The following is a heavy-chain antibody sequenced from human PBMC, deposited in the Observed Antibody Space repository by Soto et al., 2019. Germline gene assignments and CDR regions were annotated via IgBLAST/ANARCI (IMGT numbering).Heavy chain of an antibody. V-gene: IGHV4-39*01. D-gene: IGHD2-2*01. CDR3: ARYATIGYCSSTSCFPIRFDY. CDR2: IYYSGST. J-gene: IGHJ4*02. Sequence: QLQLQESGPGLVKPSETLSLTCTVSGGSISSSSYYWGWIRQPPGKGLEWIGSIYYSGSTYYNPSLKSRVPISVDTSKNQFSLKLSSVPAADTDVYYGARYATIGYCSSTSCFPIRFDYWGQGTLVTVSS. CDR1: GGSISSSSYY.